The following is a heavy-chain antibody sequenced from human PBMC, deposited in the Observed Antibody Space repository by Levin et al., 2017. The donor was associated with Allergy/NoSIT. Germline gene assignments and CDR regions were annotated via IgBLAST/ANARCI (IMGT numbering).Heavy chain of an antibody. CDR1: GFTFSSYG. CDR3: ARVLRFYYYYYMDV. J-gene: IGHJ6*03. CDR2: IWDDGYKK. D-gene: IGHD5-12*01. V-gene: IGHV3-33*01. Sequence: GESLKISCAASGFTFSSYGMHWVRQAPGKGLEWVAVIWDDGYKKYYADSVTGRFTISRDNSKNTLYLQMTSLRAEDTAVYYCARVLRFYYYYYMDVWGKGTTVTVSS.